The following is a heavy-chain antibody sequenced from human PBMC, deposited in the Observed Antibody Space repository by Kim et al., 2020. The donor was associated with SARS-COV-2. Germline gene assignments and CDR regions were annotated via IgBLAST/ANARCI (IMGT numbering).Heavy chain of an antibody. V-gene: IGHV3-23*01. CDR2: ISGSAINT. D-gene: IGHD1-26*01. CDR1: GFTFSKYA. J-gene: IGHJ4*02. CDR3: AGTDAWEIFRDLFDY. Sequence: GGSLRLSCAASGFTFSKYAMSWVRQAPGKGLEWVSTISGSAINTYYADSVKGRFTISRDNSKNSLYLQMNSLRAEDTAVYYCAGTDAWEIFRDLFDYWGQGTLVTVSS.